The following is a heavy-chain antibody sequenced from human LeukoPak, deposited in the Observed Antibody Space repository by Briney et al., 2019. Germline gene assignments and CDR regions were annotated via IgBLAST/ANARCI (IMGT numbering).Heavy chain of an antibody. Sequence: PGGSLRLSCAASGFTFSNAWMSWIRQPPGKGLEWIGYIYYSGSTYYNPSLKSRVTISVDTSKNQFSLQLSSVTAADTAVYYCARLLRYFDVYYYYMDVWGKGTTVTISS. J-gene: IGHJ6*03. CDR3: ARLLRYFDVYYYYMDV. CDR2: IYYSGST. D-gene: IGHD3-9*01. V-gene: IGHV4-59*12. CDR1: GFTFSNAW.